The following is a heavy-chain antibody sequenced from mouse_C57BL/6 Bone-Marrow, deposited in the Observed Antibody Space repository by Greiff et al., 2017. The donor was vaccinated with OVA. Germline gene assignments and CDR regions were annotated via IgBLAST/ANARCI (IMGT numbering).Heavy chain of an antibody. CDR2: LYPGDGDT. D-gene: IGHD2-1*01. Sequence: VQLQQSGPELVKPGASVKISCKASGYAFSSSWMNWVKQRPGKGLEWIGRLYPGDGDTNYNGKFKGKATLTADKSSSTAYMQLSSLTSEDSAVYFCAREGGLLWDYFDYWGQGTTLTVSS. CDR3: AREGGLLWDYFDY. CDR1: GYAFSSSW. J-gene: IGHJ2*01. V-gene: IGHV1-82*01.